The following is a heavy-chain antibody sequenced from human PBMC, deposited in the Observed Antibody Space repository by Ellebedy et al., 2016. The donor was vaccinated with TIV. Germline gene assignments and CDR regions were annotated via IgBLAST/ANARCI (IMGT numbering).Heavy chain of an antibody. CDR1: GGTFSSYA. D-gene: IGHD2-15*01. CDR2: IIPIFGTA. Sequence: SVKVSXKASGGTFSSYAISWVRQAPGQGLEWMGGIIPIFGTANYAQRFQGRVTITADESTSTAYMELSSLRSEDTAVYYCARGYCSGGSCYFDYWGQGTLVTVSS. J-gene: IGHJ4*02. V-gene: IGHV1-69*13. CDR3: ARGYCSGGSCYFDY.